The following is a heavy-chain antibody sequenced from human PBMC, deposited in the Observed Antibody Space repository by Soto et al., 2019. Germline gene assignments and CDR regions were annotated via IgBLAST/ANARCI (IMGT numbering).Heavy chain of an antibody. CDR2: IIPIFGTT. CDR3: ARELKYSDLGYFYGMDV. CDR1: GGSFTSYA. J-gene: IGHJ6*02. Sequence: QVQLVQSGAEVRRPGSSVNISCKASGGSFTSYAITWVRQAPGQGLEWVGGIIPIFGTTTYAQKFYGRVTITADESASTAYMEVSSLRSEDTAMYYCARELKYSDLGYFYGMDVWGQGTTVTVSS. D-gene: IGHD3-9*01. V-gene: IGHV1-69*01.